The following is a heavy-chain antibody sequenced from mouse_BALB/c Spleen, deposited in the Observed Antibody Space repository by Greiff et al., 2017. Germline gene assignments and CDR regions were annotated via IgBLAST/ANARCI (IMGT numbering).Heavy chain of an antibody. D-gene: IGHD1-2*01. J-gene: IGHJ4*01. CDR3: ARGTLHYYGYYAMDY. V-gene: IGHV14-3*02. CDR1: GFNIKDTY. CDR2: IDPANGNT. Sequence: EVQLQQSGAELVKPGASVKLSCTASGFNIKDTYMHWVKQRPEQGLEWIGRIDPANGNTKYDPKFQGKATITADTSSNTAYLQLSSLTSEDTAVYYCARGTLHYYGYYAMDYWGQGTSVTVSS.